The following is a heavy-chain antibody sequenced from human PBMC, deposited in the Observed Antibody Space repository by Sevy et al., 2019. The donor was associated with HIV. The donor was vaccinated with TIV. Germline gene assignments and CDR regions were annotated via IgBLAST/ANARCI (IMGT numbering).Heavy chain of an antibody. CDR3: ARRIAAAGTLGFDP. D-gene: IGHD6-13*01. CDR2: IYYSGST. CDR1: GGSVSSGSYY. Sequence: SETLSLTCTVSGGSVSSGSYYWSWIRQPPGKGLEWIGYIYYSGSTNYNPSLKSRVTISVDTSKNQFSLKLSSVTAADTAMYYCARRIAAAGTLGFDPWGQGTLVTVSS. V-gene: IGHV4-61*01. J-gene: IGHJ5*02.